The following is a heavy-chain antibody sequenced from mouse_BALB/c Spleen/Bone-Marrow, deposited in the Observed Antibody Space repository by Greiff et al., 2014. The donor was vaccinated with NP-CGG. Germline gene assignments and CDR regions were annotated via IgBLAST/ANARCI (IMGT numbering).Heavy chain of an antibody. D-gene: IGHD2-4*01. Sequence: QVQLQQPGPGLVQPSQSLSIACTVSGFSLTSYGVHWVRQSPGKGLEWLGVIWRGGSTDYNAAFMSRLSITKDNSKSQVFFKMNSLQADDTAIYYCARSSTMITGFAYWGQGTLVTVSA. CDR1: GFSLTSYG. V-gene: IGHV2-5*01. CDR3: ARSSTMITGFAY. CDR2: IWRGGST. J-gene: IGHJ3*01.